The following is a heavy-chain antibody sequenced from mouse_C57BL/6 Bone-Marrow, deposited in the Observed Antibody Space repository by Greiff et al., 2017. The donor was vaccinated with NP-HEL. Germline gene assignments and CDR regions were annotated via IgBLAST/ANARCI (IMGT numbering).Heavy chain of an antibody. V-gene: IGHV1-42*01. CDR3: ATYGSSYPWYFDV. Sequence: VQLQQSGPELVKPGASVKISCKASGYSFTGYYMNWVKQSPEKSLEWIGEINPSTGGTTYNQKFKAKATLTVDKSSSTAYMQLKSLTSEDSAVYYCATYGSSYPWYFDVWGTGTTVTVSS. D-gene: IGHD1-1*01. J-gene: IGHJ1*03. CDR2: INPSTGGT. CDR1: GYSFTGYY.